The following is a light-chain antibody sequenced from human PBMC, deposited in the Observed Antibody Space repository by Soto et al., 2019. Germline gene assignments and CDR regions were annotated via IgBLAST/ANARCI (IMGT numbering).Light chain of an antibody. CDR2: EVT. J-gene: IGLJ1*01. V-gene: IGLV2-8*01. CDR1: SSDVGAYNY. CDR3: CSYADNTDYV. Sequence: QSALTQPPSASGSLGQSVTISCTGTSSDVGAYNYVSWYQQHPGKAPKLMIYEVTRRPSGVPDRFPGSKSGNTASLNVSGIQAGDEADYYCCSYADNTDYVFGTGTKVTVL.